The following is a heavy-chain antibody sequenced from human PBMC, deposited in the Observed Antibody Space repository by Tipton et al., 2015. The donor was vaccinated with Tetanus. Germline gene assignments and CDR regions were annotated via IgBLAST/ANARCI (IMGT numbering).Heavy chain of an antibody. CDR3: ARSRRGYGSRKETFPGYYGMDV. D-gene: IGHD6-13*01. J-gene: IGHJ6*02. Sequence: GSLRLSCAASGFTVSSNYMSWVRQAPGKGLEWVSVIYSGGSTYYADSVKGRFTISRDNSKNTLYLQMNSLRAEDTAVYYCARSRRGYGSRKETFPGYYGMDVWGQGTTVTVSS. V-gene: IGHV3-53*01. CDR2: IYSGGST. CDR1: GFTVSSNY.